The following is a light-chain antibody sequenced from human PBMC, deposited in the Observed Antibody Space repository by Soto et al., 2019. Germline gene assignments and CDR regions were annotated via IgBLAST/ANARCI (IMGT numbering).Light chain of an antibody. Sequence: QSALTQPASVSWSPGQSITISCTGTSSDVGGYKYVSWYQQHPGKAPKLMIYDVSNRPSGVSNRFSGSKSGNTASLTISGLQAEDEADYYCSAYRSSSTLYIFGSGTKVTVL. J-gene: IGLJ1*01. CDR3: SAYRSSSTLYI. V-gene: IGLV2-14*01. CDR2: DVS. CDR1: SSDVGGYKY.